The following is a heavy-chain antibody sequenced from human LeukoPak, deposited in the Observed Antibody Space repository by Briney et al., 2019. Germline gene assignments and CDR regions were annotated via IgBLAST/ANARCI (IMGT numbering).Heavy chain of an antibody. Sequence: PSQTLSLTCTVSGGSISSGSYYWSWIRQPAGKGLEWIGRIYTSGSTNYNPSLKSRVTISVDTSKNQFSLKLSSVTAADTAVYYCARDLALEMATRPGSPCWGQGTLVTVSS. CDR2: IYTSGST. CDR1: GGSISSGSYY. CDR3: ARDLALEMATRPGSPC. J-gene: IGHJ4*02. D-gene: IGHD5-24*01. V-gene: IGHV4-61*02.